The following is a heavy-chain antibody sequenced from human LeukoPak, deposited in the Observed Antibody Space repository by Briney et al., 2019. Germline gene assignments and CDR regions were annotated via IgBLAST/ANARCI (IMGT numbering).Heavy chain of an antibody. V-gene: IGHV3-9*01. J-gene: IGHJ4*02. Sequence: GRSLRLSCAASGFTFDDYAMHWVRQAPGKGLEWVSGISWNSGSIRYADSVKGRFTISRDNAKNSLYLQMNSLRAEDTALYYCAKGGSYYYFDYWGQGTWSPSPQ. D-gene: IGHD1-26*01. CDR3: AKGGSYYYFDY. CDR2: ISWNSGSI. CDR1: GFTFDDYA.